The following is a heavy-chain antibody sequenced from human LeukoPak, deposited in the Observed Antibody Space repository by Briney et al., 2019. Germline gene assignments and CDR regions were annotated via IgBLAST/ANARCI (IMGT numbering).Heavy chain of an antibody. Sequence: SETLSLTCAVYGGSFSDYYWSWVRQPPGKGLEWIGGINNSGSNNYNPSLTSRGTISVDTTKKQFSLKLSSLTAAGTAVYYCARVFLGAYCGGYFYPDDAFDIWGRGTMVTVSS. CDR2: INNSGSN. CDR3: ARVFLGAYCGGYFYPDDAFDI. CDR1: GGSFSDYY. D-gene: IGHD2-21*02. J-gene: IGHJ3*02. V-gene: IGHV4-34*01.